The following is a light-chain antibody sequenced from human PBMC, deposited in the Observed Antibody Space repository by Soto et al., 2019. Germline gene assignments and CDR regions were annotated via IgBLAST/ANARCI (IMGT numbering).Light chain of an antibody. CDR1: SSDVGAYNH. CDR2: DVS. Sequence: QSVLTQPASVSGSPGQSITISCTGTSSDVGAYNHVSWYQHHPGKAPKLMIYDVSNRPSGVSNRFSGSKSGYTASLTISGLLAEDEADYYGNSHTISNTRVFGTGTKVTVL. CDR3: NSHTISNTRV. J-gene: IGLJ1*01. V-gene: IGLV2-14*01.